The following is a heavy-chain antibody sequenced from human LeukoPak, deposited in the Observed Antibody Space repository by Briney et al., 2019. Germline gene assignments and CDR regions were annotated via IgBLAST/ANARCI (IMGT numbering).Heavy chain of an antibody. D-gene: IGHD5-18*01. CDR3: AREHRVTTRNPYFDY. CDR2: IYYSGST. V-gene: IGHV4-59*01. Sequence: SETLSLTCTVSGGSISSYYWSWIRQPPGKGLEWIGYIYYSGSTNYNPSLKSRVTISVDTSKNQFSLKLSSVTAADTAVYYCAREHRVTTRNPYFDYWGQGTLVTVSS. CDR1: GGSISSYY. J-gene: IGHJ4*02.